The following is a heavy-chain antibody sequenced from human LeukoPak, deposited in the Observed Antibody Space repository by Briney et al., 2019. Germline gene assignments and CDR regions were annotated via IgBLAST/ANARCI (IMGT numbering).Heavy chain of an antibody. CDR1: SGSISSYY. CDR2: IYYSGST. CDR3: TRGSIAYYYMDV. Sequence: SETLSLTCTVSSGSISSYYWSWIRQPPGKGLEWIGNIYYSGSTNYNPSLKSRVTISVDTSKNQFSLKLSSVTAADTAVYYCTRGSIAYYYMDVWGKGTTVTISS. V-gene: IGHV4-59*01. J-gene: IGHJ6*03. D-gene: IGHD3-22*01.